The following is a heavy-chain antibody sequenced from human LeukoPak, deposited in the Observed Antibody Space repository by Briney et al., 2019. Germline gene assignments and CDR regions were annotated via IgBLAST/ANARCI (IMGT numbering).Heavy chain of an antibody. Sequence: ASVKVSRKASGYTFTVYYLHWVRQAPGQGLGWMGWINPNSGGTNYAQRFQGRGTITRDTAFSTAYLELSRLRHDDTSVYYCALNDGGVGLGYWGQGTLVTVFS. CDR3: ALNDGGVGLGY. CDR1: GYTFTVYY. D-gene: IGHD2-8*01. V-gene: IGHV1-2*02. CDR2: INPNSGGT. J-gene: IGHJ4*02.